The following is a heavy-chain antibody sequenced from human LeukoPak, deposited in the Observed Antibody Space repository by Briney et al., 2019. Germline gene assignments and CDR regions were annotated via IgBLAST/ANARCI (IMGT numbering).Heavy chain of an antibody. CDR2: ISHDGGNK. J-gene: IGHJ4*02. Sequence: GGSLRLSCAASGFIFSSSVMHGVRQAPGKGLEWVAVISHDGGNKYYADSVKGRFTISRDNSKNTLYLQMNSLRAEDTAVYYCARAVVSSSSDYFDYWGQGTLVTVSS. V-gene: IGHV3-30*04. D-gene: IGHD6-6*01. CDR1: GFIFSSSV. CDR3: ARAVVSSSSDYFDY.